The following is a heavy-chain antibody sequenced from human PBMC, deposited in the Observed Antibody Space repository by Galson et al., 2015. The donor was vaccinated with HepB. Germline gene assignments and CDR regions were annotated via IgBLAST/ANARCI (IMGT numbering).Heavy chain of an antibody. CDR3: AEAMTPRAY. J-gene: IGHJ4*01. CDR1: GFTLYDFA. V-gene: IGHV3-23*01. Sequence: SLRLSCAASGFTLYDFAMRWVRLTPGAGLEWVAAISWNGNRTYYAGSVKGRFTISRDNSKNTMYLQMNGLRAEDTAMYYCAEAMTPRAYCGHGILVTVTS. CDR2: ISWNGNRT.